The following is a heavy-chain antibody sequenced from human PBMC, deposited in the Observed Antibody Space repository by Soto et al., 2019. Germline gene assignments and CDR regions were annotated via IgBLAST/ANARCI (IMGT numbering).Heavy chain of an antibody. CDR2: ISGSGGST. V-gene: IGHV3-23*01. CDR1: GFTLSSYA. J-gene: IGHJ4*02. Sequence: GSLRLSCAASGFTLSSYAMSWVRQAPGKGLEWVSAISGSGGSTYYADSVKGRFTISRDNSKNTLYLQMNSLRAEDTAVYYCAKVSWSSSGWYGVDFDYWGQGTLVTVSS. D-gene: IGHD6-19*01. CDR3: AKVSWSSSGWYGVDFDY.